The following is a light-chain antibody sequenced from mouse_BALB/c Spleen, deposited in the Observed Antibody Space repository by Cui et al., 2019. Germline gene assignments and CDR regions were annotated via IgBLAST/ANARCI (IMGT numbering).Light chain of an antibody. CDR2: NAK. CDR1: GNINNY. V-gene: IGKV12-41*01. J-gene: IGKJ5*01. Sequence: DIQMTQSPASLYASVGETVTITCRASGNINNYLAWYQQKQGKSPQLLVYNAKTLADGVPSRFSGSGSGTQYSLKINSLQPEDFGSYYCQHFWSTPLTFGAGTKLELK. CDR3: QHFWSTPLT.